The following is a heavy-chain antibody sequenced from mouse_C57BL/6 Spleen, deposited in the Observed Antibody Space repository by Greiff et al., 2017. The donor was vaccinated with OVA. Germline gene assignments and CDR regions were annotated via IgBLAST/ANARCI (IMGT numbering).Heavy chain of an antibody. J-gene: IGHJ2*01. CDR2: IDPSDSYT. V-gene: IGHV1-69*01. CDR1: GYTFTSYW. D-gene: IGHD2-5*01. CDR3: ARAGGYSKGFDY. Sequence: QVQLQQSGAELVMPGASVKLSCKASGYTFTSYWMHWVKQRPGQGLEWIGEIDPSDSYTNYNQKFKGKSTLTVDKSSSTAYMQLSSLTSEDSAVYYCARAGGYSKGFDYWGQGTTLTVSS.